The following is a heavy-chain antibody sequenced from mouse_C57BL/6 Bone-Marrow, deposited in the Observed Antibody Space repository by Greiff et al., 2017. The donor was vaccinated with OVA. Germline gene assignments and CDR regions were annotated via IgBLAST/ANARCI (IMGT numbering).Heavy chain of an antibody. D-gene: IGHD1-1*01. CDR2: ISSGGSYT. CDR1: GFTFSSYG. J-gene: IGHJ3*01. Sequence: EVMLVESGGDLVKPGGSLKLSCAASGFTFSSYGMSWVRQTPDKRLEWVATISSGGSYTYYPDSVKGRFTISRDNAKNTLYLQRRSLKSEDTAMYYCSRRYYYGSSYGFAYWGQGPLDTVSA. CDR3: SRRYYYGSSYGFAY. V-gene: IGHV5-6*02.